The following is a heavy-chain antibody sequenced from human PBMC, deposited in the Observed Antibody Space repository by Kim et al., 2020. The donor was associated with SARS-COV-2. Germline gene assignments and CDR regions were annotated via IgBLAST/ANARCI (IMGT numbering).Heavy chain of an antibody. CDR3: AREGYSSSWYPSLVNYFDY. CDR1: GDSVSSNSAA. J-gene: IGHJ4*02. CDR2: TYYRSKWYN. V-gene: IGHV6-1*01. Sequence: SQTLSLTCAISGDSVSSNSAAWNWIRQSPSRGLEWLGRTYYRSKWYNDYAVSVKSRITINPDTSKNQFSLQLNSVTPEDTAVYYCAREGYSSSWYPSLVNYFDYWGQGTLVTVSS. D-gene: IGHD6-13*01.